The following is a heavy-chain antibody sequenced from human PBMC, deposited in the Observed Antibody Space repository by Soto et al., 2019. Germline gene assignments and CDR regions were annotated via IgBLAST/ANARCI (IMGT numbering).Heavy chain of an antibody. D-gene: IGHD5-12*01. Sequence: GASVKVSYKASGYTFTGYYMHWVRQAPGQGLEWMGWINPNSGGTNYAQKFQGWVTMTRDTSISTAYMELSRLRSDDTAVYYCALNGYNQTYDAFDIWGQGTMVTVSS. V-gene: IGHV1-2*04. CDR3: ALNGYNQTYDAFDI. CDR2: INPNSGGT. CDR1: GYTFTGYY. J-gene: IGHJ3*02.